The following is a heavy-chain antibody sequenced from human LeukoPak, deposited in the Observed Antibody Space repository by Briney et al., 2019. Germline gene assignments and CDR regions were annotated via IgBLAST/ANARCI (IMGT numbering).Heavy chain of an antibody. J-gene: IGHJ4*02. CDR2: IYYSGST. CDR3: ARVWSSGYSLDY. D-gene: IGHD3-22*01. V-gene: IGHV4-59*01. Sequence: SETLSLTCTVSGGSISSYYWSWIRQPPGKGLEWIGYIYYSGSTNYNPSLKSRVTISVDTSKDQFSLKLSSVTAADTAVYYCARVWSSGYSLDYWGQGTLVTVSS. CDR1: GGSISSYY.